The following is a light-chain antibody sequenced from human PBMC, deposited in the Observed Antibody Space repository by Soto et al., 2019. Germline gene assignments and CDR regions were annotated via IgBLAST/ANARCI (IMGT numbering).Light chain of an antibody. CDR1: SSDIGSYIL. CDR3: CSYAGSTTLV. Sequence: QSALTQPASVSGSPGQSITVSCTGTSSDIGSYILVSWYQQHPGNAPKLIIYDGNTRPSGVSNRFSGSKSGKTASLTISGLQAEDEADYYCCSYAGSTTLVFGGGTKLTVL. V-gene: IGLV2-23*01. J-gene: IGLJ3*02. CDR2: DGN.